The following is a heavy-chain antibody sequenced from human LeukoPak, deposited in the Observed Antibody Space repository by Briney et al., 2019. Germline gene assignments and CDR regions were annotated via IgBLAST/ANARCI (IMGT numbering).Heavy chain of an antibody. CDR2: ISSSSSYI. D-gene: IGHD2-8*01. J-gene: IGHJ4*02. V-gene: IGHV3-21*01. CDR1: GFTFSTFA. CDR3: AKTNPGGDY. Sequence: GGSLRLSCVASGFTFSTFAMHWVRQAPGKGLEWVSSISSSSSYIYYADSVKGRFTISRDNAKNSLYLQMNSLRAEDTAVYYCAKTNPGGDYWGQGTLVTVSS.